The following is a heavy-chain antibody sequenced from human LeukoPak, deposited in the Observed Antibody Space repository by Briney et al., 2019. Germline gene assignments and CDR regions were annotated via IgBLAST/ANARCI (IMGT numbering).Heavy chain of an antibody. CDR2: IYYSGST. CDR1: GGSISSYY. D-gene: IGHD6-19*01. J-gene: IGHJ3*02. Sequence: NPSETLSLTCTVSGGSISSYYWSWIRQPPGKGLEWIGYIYYSGSTNYNPSLKSRLTISIDTSKNEFSLRLISVTAADTATYYCARGGSGWFGDAFDIWGQGTMVTVSS. V-gene: IGHV4-59*08. CDR3: ARGGSGWFGDAFDI.